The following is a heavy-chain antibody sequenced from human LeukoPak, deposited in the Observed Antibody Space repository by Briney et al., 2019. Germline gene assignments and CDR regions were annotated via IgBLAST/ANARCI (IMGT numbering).Heavy chain of an antibody. CDR1: GYTFTSYG. CDR3: ARDAQLRYFDWLVTYYYYMDV. CDR2: ISAYNGNT. V-gene: IGHV1-18*01. J-gene: IGHJ6*03. Sequence: ASVKVSCKASGYTFTSYGISWVRQAPGQGLEWMGWISAYNGNTNYAQKLQGRVTMTTDTSTSTAYMELRSLRSDDTAVYYCARDAQLRYFDWLVTYYYYMDVWGKGTTVTISS. D-gene: IGHD3-9*01.